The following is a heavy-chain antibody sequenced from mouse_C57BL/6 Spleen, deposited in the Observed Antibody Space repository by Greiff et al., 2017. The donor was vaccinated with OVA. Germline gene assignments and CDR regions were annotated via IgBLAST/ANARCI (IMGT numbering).Heavy chain of an antibody. CDR3: ARGSYNLYAMDY. CDR2: IYPGSGST. D-gene: IGHD1-1*02. Sequence: QVQLQQPGAELVKPGASVKMSCKASGYTFTSYWITWVKQRPGQGLEWIGDIYPGSGSTNYNEKFKSKATLTVDTSSSTAYMQLSSLTSADSAVYYSARGSYNLYAMDYWGQGTSVTVSS. CDR1: GYTFTSYW. J-gene: IGHJ4*01. V-gene: IGHV1-55*01.